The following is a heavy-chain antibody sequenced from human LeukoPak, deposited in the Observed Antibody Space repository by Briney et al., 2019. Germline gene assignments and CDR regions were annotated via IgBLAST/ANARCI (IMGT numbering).Heavy chain of an antibody. CDR2: ISSSSSTI. Sequence: PGGSLRLSCAASGFTFSIYSMNWVRHAPGKGLEWVSYISSSSSTIYYADSLKGRFTTSRDNAKNSLYLQKNSLRAGSTRVYYCARQGTVTTVYYYYMDVWGKGTTVTVSS. V-gene: IGHV3-48*01. CDR3: ARQGTVTTVYYYYMDV. J-gene: IGHJ6*03. D-gene: IGHD4-17*01. CDR1: GFTFSIYS.